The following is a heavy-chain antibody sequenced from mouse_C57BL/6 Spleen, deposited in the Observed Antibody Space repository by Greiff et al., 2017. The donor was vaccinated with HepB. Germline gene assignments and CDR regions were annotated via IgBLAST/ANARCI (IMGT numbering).Heavy chain of an antibody. J-gene: IGHJ4*01. V-gene: IGHV1-59*01. CDR2: IDPSDSYT. CDR1: GYTFTSYW. D-gene: IGHD3-3*01. Sequence: QVQLQQPGAELVRPGTSVKLSCKASGYTFTSYWMHWVKQRPGQGLEWIGVIDPSDSYTNYNQKFKGKATLTVDTSSSTAYMQLSSLTSEDSAVYYCARGTSRYAMDYWGQGTSVTVSS. CDR3: ARGTSRYAMDY.